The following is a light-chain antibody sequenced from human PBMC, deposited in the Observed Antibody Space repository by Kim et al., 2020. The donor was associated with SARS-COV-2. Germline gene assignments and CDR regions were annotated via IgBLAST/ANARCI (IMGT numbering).Light chain of an antibody. CDR1: QSVGSN. CDR2: AAS. V-gene: IGKV3-15*01. Sequence: EIVMTQSPATLSVSPGEKVTLSCRASQSVGSNLAWYQQKPGQAPRLLIYAASARATGLPDRVSGSGSGTEFTLTITGLQSEDFAIYYCQQYKNWPPRTFGGGTKVDIK. CDR3: QQYKNWPPRT. J-gene: IGKJ4*01.